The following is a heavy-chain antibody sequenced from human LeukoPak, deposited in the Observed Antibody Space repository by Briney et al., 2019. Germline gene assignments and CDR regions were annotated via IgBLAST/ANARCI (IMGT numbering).Heavy chain of an antibody. CDR1: GFTFSNYA. D-gene: IGHD5-18*01. J-gene: IGHJ4*02. V-gene: IGHV3-23*01. CDR2: ISGSGGST. CDR3: ARDTAVDTGVFDY. Sequence: GGSLRLSCAASGFTFSNYAMSWVRQAPGKGLEWVSGISGSGGSTYYADSVKGRFTISRDNSKNTLYLQMNSLRAEDTAVYYCARDTAVDTGVFDYWGQGTLVTVSS.